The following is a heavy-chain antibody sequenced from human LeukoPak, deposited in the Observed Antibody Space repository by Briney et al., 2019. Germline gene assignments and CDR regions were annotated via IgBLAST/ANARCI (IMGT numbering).Heavy chain of an antibody. D-gene: IGHD3-10*01. CDR1: GYSISSGYY. V-gene: IGHV4-38-2*02. Sequence: SETLSLTCTVSGYSISSGYYWGWIRQPPGKGLEWIGSIYHSGSTNYNPSLKSRVTISVDTSKNQFSLKLSSVTAADTAVYYCARENYYGSGSYWDYWGQGTLVTVSS. CDR3: ARENYYGSGSYWDY. J-gene: IGHJ4*02. CDR2: IYHSGST.